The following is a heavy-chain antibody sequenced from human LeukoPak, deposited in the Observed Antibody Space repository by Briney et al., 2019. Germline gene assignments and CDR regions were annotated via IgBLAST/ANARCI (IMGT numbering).Heavy chain of an antibody. D-gene: IGHD3-3*01. CDR1: GGTFSSYA. CDR3: ARDVPSGHDFWSGPHYYYYMDV. Sequence: ASVKVSCKASGGTFSSYAISWVRQAPGQGLEWMGRIIPIFGTANYAQKFQGRVTITADKSTSTAYMELSSLRSEDTAVYYCARDVPSGHDFWSGPHYYYYMDVWGKATTVTVSS. J-gene: IGHJ6*03. CDR2: IIPIFGTA. V-gene: IGHV1-69*06.